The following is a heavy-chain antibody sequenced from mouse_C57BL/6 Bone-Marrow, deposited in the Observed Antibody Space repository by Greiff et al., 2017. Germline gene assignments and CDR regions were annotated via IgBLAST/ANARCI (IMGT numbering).Heavy chain of an antibody. CDR3: ARNYYGSSPAWFAY. CDR2: ISSGSSTI. CDR1: GFTFSDYG. Sequence: DVHLVESGGGLVKPGGSLKLSCAASGFTFSDYGMHWVRQAPEQGLEWVAYISSGSSTIYYADTVKGRFTISSDNANNTLFLQLTSLRSEDTAMDYCARNYYGSSPAWFAYWGQGTLVTVSA. J-gene: IGHJ3*01. V-gene: IGHV5-17*01. D-gene: IGHD1-1*01.